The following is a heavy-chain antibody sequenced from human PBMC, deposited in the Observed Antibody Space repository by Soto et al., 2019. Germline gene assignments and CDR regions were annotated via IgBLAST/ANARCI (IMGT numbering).Heavy chain of an antibody. D-gene: IGHD1-26*01. J-gene: IGHJ4*02. V-gene: IGHV1-18*01. CDR2: ISAYNGNT. CDR1: GYTFTSYG. CDR3: ARTLNSGSQAPAGY. Sequence: ASVKVSCKASGYTFTSYGISWVRQAPGQGLEWMGWISAYNGNTNYAQKLQGRVTMTTDTSTSTAYMELRSLRSDDTAVYYCARTLNSGSQAPAGYWSQGTLVTVSS.